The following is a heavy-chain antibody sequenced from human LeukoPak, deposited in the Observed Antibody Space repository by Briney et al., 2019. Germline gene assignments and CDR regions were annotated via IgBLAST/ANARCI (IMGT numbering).Heavy chain of an antibody. CDR1: GGTFSSYA. CDR3: ARGATTKRDYYYYYYMDV. CDR2: IIPIFGTA. Sequence: SVKVSCKASGGTFSSYAISWVRQAPGQGLEWMGGIIPIFGTANYAQKFQGRVTITTDESTSTAYMVLSSLRSEDTAVYYCARGATTKRDYYYYYYMDVWGKGTTVTVSS. V-gene: IGHV1-69*05. J-gene: IGHJ6*03. D-gene: IGHD1/OR15-1a*01.